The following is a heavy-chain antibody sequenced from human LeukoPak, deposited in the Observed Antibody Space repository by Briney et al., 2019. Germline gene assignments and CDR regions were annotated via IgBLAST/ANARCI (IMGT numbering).Heavy chain of an antibody. CDR2: IQSKTDGGTA. V-gene: IGHV3-15*01. D-gene: IGHD6-19*01. Sequence: PGGSLRLSCTASGFIFSDAWMSWVRQAPGKGLEWVGRIQSKTDGGTAEYGAIVEGRFTISRDDAKNTVYLQMNSLKTEDTAVYYCTVPLSKYSSGFDYWGQGTLVTVSS. J-gene: IGHJ4*02. CDR3: TVPLSKYSSGFDY. CDR1: GFIFSDAW.